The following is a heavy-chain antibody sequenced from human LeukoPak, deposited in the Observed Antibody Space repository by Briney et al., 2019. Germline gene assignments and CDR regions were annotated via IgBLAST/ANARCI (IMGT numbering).Heavy chain of an antibody. V-gene: IGHV2-5*01. J-gene: IGHJ3*02. Sequence: GSGPTLVNPTQTLTLTCTFSGFSLSTSEVRVGWIRQPPGKALEWLALIYWNDDKRYSPSLKSRLTITRDTSKNQVVLTMTNMDPVDTATYYCAQSIVVVPAANDAFDIWGQGTMVTVSS. CDR2: IYWNDDK. CDR3: AQSIVVVPAANDAFDI. CDR1: GFSLSTSEVR. D-gene: IGHD2-2*01.